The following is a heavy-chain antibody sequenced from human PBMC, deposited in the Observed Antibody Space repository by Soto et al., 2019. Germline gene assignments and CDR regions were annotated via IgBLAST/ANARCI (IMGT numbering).Heavy chain of an antibody. CDR1: GFTFSSYA. V-gene: IGHV3-30-3*01. Sequence: QVQLVESGGGVVQPGRSLRLSCAASGFTFSSYAMHWVRQAPGKGLEWVAVISYDGSNKYYADSVKGRITISRDNSKTTLYLQMNSLRAEDTAVYYCARDLLRYNWNDFPYYYYGMDVWGQGTTVTVSS. CDR3: ARDLLRYNWNDFPYYYYGMDV. CDR2: ISYDGSNK. J-gene: IGHJ6*02. D-gene: IGHD1-1*01.